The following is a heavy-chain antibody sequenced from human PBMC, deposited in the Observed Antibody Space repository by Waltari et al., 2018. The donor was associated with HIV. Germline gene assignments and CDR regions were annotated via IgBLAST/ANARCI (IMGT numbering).Heavy chain of an antibody. J-gene: IGHJ4*02. D-gene: IGHD2-15*01. CDR3: ARDWPRYCSNHTCSYFDS. V-gene: IGHV3-20*01. Sequence: EVKLVASGGSVVRPGGSRRLSCSASGFTFDDYAMSWVRRIPGKGLQWVSTINWNGENTMYARSVKGRFTISRDNARYSLHLQMNSLTDEDTAIYHCARDWPRYCSNHTCSYFDSWGQGTLVAVSS. CDR1: GFTFDDYA. CDR2: INWNGENT.